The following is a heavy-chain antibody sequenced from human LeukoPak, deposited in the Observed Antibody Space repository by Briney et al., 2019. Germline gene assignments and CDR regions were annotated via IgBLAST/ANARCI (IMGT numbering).Heavy chain of an antibody. V-gene: IGHV1-2*06. CDR3: ARGLYDSSGYTFNWFDP. Sequence: ASVKVSCKASGYTFTGYYMHWVRQAPGQGLEWMGRINPNSGSTNYAQKFQGRVTMTRDTSISTAYMELSRLRSDDTAVYYCARGLYDSSGYTFNWFDPWGQGTLVTVSS. D-gene: IGHD3-22*01. J-gene: IGHJ5*02. CDR2: INPNSGST. CDR1: GYTFTGYY.